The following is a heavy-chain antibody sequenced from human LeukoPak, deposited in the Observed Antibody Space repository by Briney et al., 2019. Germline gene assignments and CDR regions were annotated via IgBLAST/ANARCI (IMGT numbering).Heavy chain of an antibody. V-gene: IGHV4-59*01. CDR3: ARGRDSSGYYYVAYDY. D-gene: IGHD3-22*01. CDR1: GGSISSYY. Sequence: SETLSLTCTVSGGSISSYYWGWIRQPPGKGLEWIGYIYCSGSTNYNPSLKSRVTISVDTSKNQFSLKLSSVTAADTAVYYCARGRDSSGYYYVAYDYWGQGTLVTVSS. CDR2: IYCSGST. J-gene: IGHJ4*02.